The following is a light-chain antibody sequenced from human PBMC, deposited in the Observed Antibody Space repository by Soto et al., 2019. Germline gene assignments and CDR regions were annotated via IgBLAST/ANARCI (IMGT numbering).Light chain of an antibody. CDR1: QGISSY. J-gene: IGKJ4*01. CDR3: QQYYSYPLT. V-gene: IGKV1-8*01. CDR2: AAS. Sequence: AIRMTQSPSSLSASTGDRVTITCRASQGISSYLAWYQQKPGKAPKLLIYAASTLQSGVPSRFSGSGSGTDFTLTISCLQSEDFATYCCQQYYSYPLTLGGGTKVDIK.